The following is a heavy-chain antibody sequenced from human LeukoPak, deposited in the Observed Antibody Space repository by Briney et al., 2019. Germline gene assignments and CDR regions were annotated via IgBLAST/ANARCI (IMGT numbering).Heavy chain of an antibody. Sequence: GGSLRLSCIASGFTVSSTYMSWVRQAPGKGLEWVAVISYDGSNKYYADSVKGRFTISRDNSKNTLYLQMNSLRAEDTAVYYCAKDGSSSWYFDLWGRGTLVTVSS. V-gene: IGHV3-30*18. CDR3: AKDGSSSWYFDL. CDR2: ISYDGSNK. CDR1: GFTVSSTY. D-gene: IGHD6-13*01. J-gene: IGHJ2*01.